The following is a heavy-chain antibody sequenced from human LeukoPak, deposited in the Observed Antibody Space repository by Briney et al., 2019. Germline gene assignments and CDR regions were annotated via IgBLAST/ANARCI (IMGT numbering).Heavy chain of an antibody. V-gene: IGHV3-7*01. J-gene: IGHJ4*02. CDR2: IKQDATAK. Sequence: GGSLRLSCAAAGFTFGGWMSWLRQAPGKGLDWVANIKQDATAKYYVDSVKGRFTISRDNAKNSLYLDMNSLRAEDTAVYYCARLVWGTDRYFDLWGQGTLVTVSS. CDR3: ARLVWGTDRYFDL. D-gene: IGHD3-16*01. CDR1: GFTFGGW.